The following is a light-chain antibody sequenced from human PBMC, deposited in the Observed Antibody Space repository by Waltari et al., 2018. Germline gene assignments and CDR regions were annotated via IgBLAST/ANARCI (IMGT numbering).Light chain of an antibody. CDR1: GGSIATNF. CDR2: EDD. CDR3: QSYDSSDWV. Sequence: FMLTQPHSVSESPGKTVTISCTGSGGSIATNFVQWYQQRPGTAPTTVMYEDDKRPSGVPDRFSGSMGASYNSASLTISGLRTEDEAVYYCQSYDSSDWVFGGGTQVTVL. V-gene: IGLV6-57*02. J-gene: IGLJ3*02.